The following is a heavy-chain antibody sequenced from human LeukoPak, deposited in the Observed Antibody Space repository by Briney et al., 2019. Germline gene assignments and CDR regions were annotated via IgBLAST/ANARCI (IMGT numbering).Heavy chain of an antibody. D-gene: IGHD1-26*01. CDR2: ISYDGSNK. V-gene: IGHV3-30-3*01. Sequence: GGSLRLSCAASGFTFSSYAMHWVRQAPGKGLEWVAVISYDGSNKYYADSVKGRFTISRDNSKNTLYLQMNSLRAEDTAVYYCARWGDAGTYFFDYWGQGTLVTVSS. CDR3: ARWGDAGTYFFDY. J-gene: IGHJ4*02. CDR1: GFTFSSYA.